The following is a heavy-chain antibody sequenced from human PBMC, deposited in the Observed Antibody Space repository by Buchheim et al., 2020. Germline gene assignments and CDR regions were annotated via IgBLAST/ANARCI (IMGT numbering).Heavy chain of an antibody. CDR3: AKDRSGDSYGYDLFDY. V-gene: IGHV3-23*01. J-gene: IGHJ4*02. D-gene: IGHD5-18*01. CDR1: GFTFSSYA. CDR2: ISGSGGKT. Sequence: EVQLLESGGGLVQPGGSLRLSCAASGFTFSSYAMSWVRQRPGKGLEWVSGISGSGGKTYYADSVKGRFTISRDNSKNTLYVKMNSLRAEDTAVYYCAKDRSGDSYGYDLFDYWGQGT.